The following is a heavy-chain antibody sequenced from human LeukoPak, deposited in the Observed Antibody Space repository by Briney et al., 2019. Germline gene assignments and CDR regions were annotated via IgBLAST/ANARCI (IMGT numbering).Heavy chain of an antibody. V-gene: IGHV4-59*01. Sequence: PSETLSLTCTVSDDTISDYYRGWIRQPPGKGLEWIGYFYNSGRSTYNPSLKSRVTISADTSKNHFSLKLNSVTTADTAVYYCTRGAGWLIDYWGQGILVTVSS. CDR2: FYNSGRS. D-gene: IGHD3-16*01. CDR1: DDTISDYY. CDR3: TRGAGWLIDY. J-gene: IGHJ4*02.